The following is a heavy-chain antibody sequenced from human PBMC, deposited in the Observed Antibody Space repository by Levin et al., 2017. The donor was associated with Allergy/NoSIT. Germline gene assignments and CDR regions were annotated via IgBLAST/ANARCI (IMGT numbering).Heavy chain of an antibody. V-gene: IGHV3-15*01. D-gene: IGHD3-3*01. CDR2: IKSNADGGAA. CDR3: TPDAGHDSWRGYRNEITY. J-gene: IGHJ4*02. Sequence: GGSLRLSCAASGFTFKNAWMSWVRQAPGKGLEWVGRIKSNADGGAANYPAVVKDRFIVSRDDSKNMVYLQLNSLETDDTAVYYCTPDAGHDSWRGYRNEITYWGQGTQVTVST. CDR1: GFTFKNAW.